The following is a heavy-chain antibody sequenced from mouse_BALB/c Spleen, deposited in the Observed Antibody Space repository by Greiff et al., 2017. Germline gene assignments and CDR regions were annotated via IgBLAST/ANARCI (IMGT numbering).Heavy chain of an antibody. CDR2: IHPGSGGT. D-gene: IGHD1-2*01. Sequence: QVQLKESGAELVRPGASVKLSCKALGYTFTDYEMHWVKQTPVHGLEWIGAIHPGSGGTAYNQKFKGKATLTADKSSSTAYMELSSLTSEDSAVYYCTSRAITTATFAYWGQGTLVTVSA. V-gene: IGHV1-15*01. CDR1: GYTFTDYE. CDR3: TSRAITTATFAY. J-gene: IGHJ3*01.